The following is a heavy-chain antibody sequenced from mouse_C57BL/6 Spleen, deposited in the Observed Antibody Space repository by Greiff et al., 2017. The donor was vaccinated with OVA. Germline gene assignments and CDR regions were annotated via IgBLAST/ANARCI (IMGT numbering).Heavy chain of an antibody. V-gene: IGHV14-1*01. CDR1: GFNIKDYY. Sequence: EVKLVESGAELVRPGASVKLSCTASGFNIKDYYMHWVKQRPEQGLEWIGRIDPEDGDTEYAPKFQGKATMTADTSSNTAYLQLSSLTSEDTAVYYCTLGQGRTWFAYWGQGTLVTVSA. J-gene: IGHJ3*01. CDR3: TLGQGRTWFAY. CDR2: IDPEDGDT. D-gene: IGHD3-3*01.